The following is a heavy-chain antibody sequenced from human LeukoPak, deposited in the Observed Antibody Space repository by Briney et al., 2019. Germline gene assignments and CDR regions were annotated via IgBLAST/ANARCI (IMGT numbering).Heavy chain of an antibody. D-gene: IGHD1-1*01. Sequence: SETLSLTCTVSGGSISSSSYYWGWIRQPPGKGLEWIVSIYYSGSTYYNPSLRSRVTISVDTSKNQFSLRLSSVTAADTAVYYCERLGPDGLDGYAVADYWGQGTLVTVSS. CDR2: IYYSGST. CDR1: GGSISSSSYY. V-gene: IGHV4-39*01. CDR3: ERLGPDGLDGYAVADY. J-gene: IGHJ4*02.